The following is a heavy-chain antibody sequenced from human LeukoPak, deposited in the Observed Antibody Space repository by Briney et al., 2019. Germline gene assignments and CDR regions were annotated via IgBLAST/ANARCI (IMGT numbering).Heavy chain of an antibody. CDR3: AKEFITFFGVAGNEGGFDY. CDR1: GFTFSSCA. J-gene: IGHJ4*02. CDR2: ISGSGGST. Sequence: PGGSLRLSCAASGFTFSSCAMSWVRQAPGKGLEWVSAISGSGGSTYYADSVKGRFTISRDNSKNTLYLQMNSLRAEDTAVYYCAKEFITFFGVAGNEGGFDYWGQGTLVTVSS. D-gene: IGHD3-3*01. V-gene: IGHV3-23*01.